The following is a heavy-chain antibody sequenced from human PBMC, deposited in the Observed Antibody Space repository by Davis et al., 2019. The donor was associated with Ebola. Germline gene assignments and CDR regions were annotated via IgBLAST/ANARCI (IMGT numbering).Heavy chain of an antibody. CDR1: GFIFSTYV. J-gene: IGHJ6*02. CDR2: LGTSADT. D-gene: IGHD6-19*01. V-gene: IGHV3-23*01. CDR3: AKGGSGWPSDYSYGMDV. Sequence: GESLNISCSASGFIFSTYVISGVRQAPGKGLGWVSTLGTSADTYYADSVKGRFTISRDNSKNTLYLQMNGLRVEDTAVYYCAKGGSGWPSDYSYGMDVWGQGTTVTVSS.